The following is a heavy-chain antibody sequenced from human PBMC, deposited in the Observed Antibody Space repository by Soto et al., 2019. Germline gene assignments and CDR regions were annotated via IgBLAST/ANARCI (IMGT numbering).Heavy chain of an antibody. Sequence: QVQLVQSGAEVKKPGSSVKVSCKASGGTFSSYAISWVRQAPGQGLEWMGGIIPIFGTANDAEKFQGRVTITADESTTTAYMERSSLRSEDTAVYYCARHVPAAGYYSGMDVWGQGTTVTVSS. CDR2: IIPIFGTA. V-gene: IGHV1-69*12. CDR1: GGTFSSYA. CDR3: ARHVPAAGYYSGMDV. J-gene: IGHJ6*02. D-gene: IGHD2-2*01.